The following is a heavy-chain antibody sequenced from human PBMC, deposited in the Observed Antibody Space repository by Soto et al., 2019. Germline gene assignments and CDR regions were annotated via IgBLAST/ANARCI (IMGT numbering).Heavy chain of an antibody. CDR3: AKGPPEVQHNYYSGMDV. V-gene: IGHV3-23*01. Sequence: EVQLLESGGGLVQPGGSLRLSCAASGFTFSSYAMSWVRQAPGKGLEWVSAISGSGAGTYHADSVKGRFTISRDNSKNTLYLQMNSLRAEDTAVYYCAKGPPEVQHNYYSGMDVWGQGTTVTVSS. J-gene: IGHJ6*02. CDR1: GFTFSSYA. CDR2: ISGSGAGT.